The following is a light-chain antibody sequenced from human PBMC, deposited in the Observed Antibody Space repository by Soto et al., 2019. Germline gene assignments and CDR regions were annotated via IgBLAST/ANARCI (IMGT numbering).Light chain of an antibody. CDR1: SSDVGGYDY. Sequence: QSAPTHPPSASGSPGQSVTISCTGTSSDVGGYDYVSWYQQHPGKAPKLMIYEVSKRPSGVPDRFSGSKSGNTASLTVSGLQAEDEADYYCSSYAGSSTYVFGTGTKVTVL. J-gene: IGLJ1*01. CDR2: EVS. CDR3: SSYAGSSTYV. V-gene: IGLV2-8*01.